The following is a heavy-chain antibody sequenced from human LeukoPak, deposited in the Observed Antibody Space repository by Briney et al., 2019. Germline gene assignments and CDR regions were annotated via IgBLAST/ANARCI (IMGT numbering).Heavy chain of an antibody. CDR1: EYGFANYW. V-gene: IGHV5-10-1*01. Sequence: GESLKISCKGSEYGFANYWISWVRQMPGKGLEWMGRIDPSDSCTNYSPSFQGHVTISADKSISTAYLQWGSLKASDTAMYYCARQGKQQLVRNYYYYGLDVWGQGTTVTVSS. D-gene: IGHD6-13*01. CDR3: ARQGKQQLVRNYYYYGLDV. J-gene: IGHJ6*02. CDR2: IDPSDSCT.